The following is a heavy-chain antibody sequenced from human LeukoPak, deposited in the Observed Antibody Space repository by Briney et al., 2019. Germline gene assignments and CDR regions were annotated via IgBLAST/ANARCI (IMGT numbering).Heavy chain of an antibody. Sequence: SETLSLTCTVSGGSISSYYWSWTRQPAGKGLEWIGRIYTSGSTNYNPSLKSRVTISVDTSKNQFSLKLSSVTAADTAVYYCARGYCSGGSCYPAGWFDPWGQGTLVTVSS. CDR2: IYTSGST. J-gene: IGHJ5*02. CDR3: ARGYCSGGSCYPAGWFDP. D-gene: IGHD2-15*01. V-gene: IGHV4-4*07. CDR1: GGSISSYY.